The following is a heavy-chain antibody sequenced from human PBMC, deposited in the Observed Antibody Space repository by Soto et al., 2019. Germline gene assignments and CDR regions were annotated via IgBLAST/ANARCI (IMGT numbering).Heavy chain of an antibody. Sequence: QITLKESGPALVKPTQTLTLTCTFSGFSRTTPGVGVGWVRQPPGKALEWLALIYWTDDKRYSPSLNSRLTITKDTSKNQVVLTLTNVDPVDTATYYCAHTHNGYDHMALDYWGQGTLVAVSS. J-gene: IGHJ4*02. CDR2: IYWTDDK. V-gene: IGHV2-5*01. CDR1: GFSRTTPGVG. D-gene: IGHD5-12*01. CDR3: AHTHNGYDHMALDY.